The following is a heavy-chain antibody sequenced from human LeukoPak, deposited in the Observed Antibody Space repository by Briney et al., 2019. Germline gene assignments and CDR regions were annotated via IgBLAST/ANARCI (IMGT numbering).Heavy chain of an antibody. CDR1: GFTFSSYG. J-gene: IGHJ4*02. CDR2: IRYDGSNK. CDR3: AKELTYYDFWSGYPDY. D-gene: IGHD3-3*01. Sequence: SGGSPRLSCAASGFTFSSYGMHWVRRAPGKGLEWVAFIRYDGSNKYYADSVKGRFTISRDNSKNTLYLQMNSLRAEDTAVYYCAKELTYYDFWSGYPDYWGQGTLVTVSS. V-gene: IGHV3-30*02.